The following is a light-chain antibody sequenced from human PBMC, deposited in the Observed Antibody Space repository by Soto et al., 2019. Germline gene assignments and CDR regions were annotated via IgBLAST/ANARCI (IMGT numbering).Light chain of an antibody. CDR1: ESVSSN. CDR2: GAS. V-gene: IGKV3-15*01. Sequence: EIVMTQSPATLSVSPGEGVTLSCRASESVSSNLAWYQQKAGQAPRLLIYGASTRATGTPARFSGSGSGTDFTLSISSLQSEDVAVYYCQQHNKWPLTFGGGTEVEIK. J-gene: IGKJ4*01. CDR3: QQHNKWPLT.